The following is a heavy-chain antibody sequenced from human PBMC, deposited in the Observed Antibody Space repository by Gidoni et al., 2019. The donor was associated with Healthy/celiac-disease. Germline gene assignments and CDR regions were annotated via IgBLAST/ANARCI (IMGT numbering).Heavy chain of an antibody. CDR3: AFQGSSYYYYYMDV. Sequence: EVQLLESGGGLVQPGGSLRLSCAASGFTFSSYAMSWVRQAPGKGLEWVSAISGSGGSTYYADSVKGRFTISRDNSKNTLYLQMNSLRAEDTAVYYCAFQGSSYYYYYMDVWGKGTTVTVSS. J-gene: IGHJ6*03. CDR1: GFTFSSYA. V-gene: IGHV3-23*01. CDR2: ISGSGGST. D-gene: IGHD6-6*01.